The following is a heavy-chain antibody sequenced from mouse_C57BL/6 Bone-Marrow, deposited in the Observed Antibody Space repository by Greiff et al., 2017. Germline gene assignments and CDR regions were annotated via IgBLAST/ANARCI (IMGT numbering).Heavy chain of an antibody. Sequence: QVQLKQSGAELARPGASVQLSCKASGYTFTSYGISWVKQRTGQGLEWIGEIYPRSGNTYYNEKFKGKATLTADKSSSTACMELRSLTSEDAAGYFCARAKVIGYFGDWGQGTTLTVSS. CDR2: IYPRSGNT. CDR1: GYTFTSYG. J-gene: IGHJ2*01. D-gene: IGHD1-1*01. CDR3: ARAKVIGYFGD. V-gene: IGHV1-81*01.